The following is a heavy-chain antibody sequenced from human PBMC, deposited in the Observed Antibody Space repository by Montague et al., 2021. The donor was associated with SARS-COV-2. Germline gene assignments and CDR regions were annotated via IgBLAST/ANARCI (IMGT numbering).Heavy chain of an antibody. CDR1: GFTFSTYS. J-gene: IGHJ5*02. Sequence: LRLSCAASGFTFSTYSMSWIRQPPGKGLEWIGYIFYRGATNYNPSLKSRVTISVDTSENQFSLKLSSVTAADTAVYYCARDYRDKGAGNWIDPWGLGTLVTVSS. CDR2: IFYRGAT. V-gene: IGHV4-30-4*08. D-gene: IGHD4-11*01. CDR3: ARDYRDKGAGNWIDP.